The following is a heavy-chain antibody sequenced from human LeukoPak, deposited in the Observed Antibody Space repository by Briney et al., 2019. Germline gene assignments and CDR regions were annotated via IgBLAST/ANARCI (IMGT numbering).Heavy chain of an antibody. J-gene: IGHJ5*02. CDR2: IIPIFGTA. D-gene: IGHD6-13*01. V-gene: IGHV1-69*01. Sequence: ASVKVSCKASGGTLSSYAISWVRQAPGQGLEWMGGIIPIFGTANYAQKFQGRVTITADESTSTAYMELSSLRSEDTAVYYCARRIIAAAGPNWFDPWGQGTLVTVSS. CDR1: GGTLSSYA. CDR3: ARRIIAAAGPNWFDP.